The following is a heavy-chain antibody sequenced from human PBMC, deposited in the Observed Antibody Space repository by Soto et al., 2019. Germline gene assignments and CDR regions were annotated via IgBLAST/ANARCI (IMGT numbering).Heavy chain of an antibody. V-gene: IGHV3-20*04. D-gene: IGHD3-16*01. Sequence: EVQLVESGGGVVRPGGSLRLSCAASGFTFDDYGMSWVRQAPGKGLEWVSGLNWNGASTGYGGSVQGRFTISRDNAKTSRYLKRNGRRAGYTALYFCVGGFTLTDAWGQGTLVTVSS. J-gene: IGHJ5*02. CDR3: VGGFTLTDA. CDR1: GFTFDDYG. CDR2: LNWNGAST.